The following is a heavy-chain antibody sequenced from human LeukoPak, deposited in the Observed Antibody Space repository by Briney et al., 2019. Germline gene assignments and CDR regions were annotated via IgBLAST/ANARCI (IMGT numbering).Heavy chain of an antibody. CDR3: ARALSGLTWAAAGKSYLDY. CDR2: ISSSSSYI. V-gene: IGHV3-21*01. J-gene: IGHJ4*02. CDR1: GFTLSSYS. Sequence: GGSLRLSCAASGFTLSSYSMNWVRQAPGKGLEWVSSISSSSSYIYYADSVKGRFTISRDNAKNSLYLQMNSLRAEDRAVDYCARALSGLTWAAAGKSYLDYWGQGTLVTVSS. D-gene: IGHD6-13*01.